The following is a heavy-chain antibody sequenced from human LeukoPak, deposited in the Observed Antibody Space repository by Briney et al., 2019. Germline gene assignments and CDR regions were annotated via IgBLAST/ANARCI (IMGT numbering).Heavy chain of an antibody. CDR3: ARFIAAPYYFDY. CDR2: ISSSRSYI. V-gene: IGHV3-21*01. J-gene: IGHJ4*02. D-gene: IGHD6-13*01. CDR1: GFTFSSYS. Sequence: GGSLRLSCAASGFTFSSYSMSWVRQAPGKGLEWVSFISSSRSYIYYADSVKGRFTISRDNAKNSLYLQMNSLRAEDTAVYYCARFIAAPYYFDYWGRGTLVTVSS.